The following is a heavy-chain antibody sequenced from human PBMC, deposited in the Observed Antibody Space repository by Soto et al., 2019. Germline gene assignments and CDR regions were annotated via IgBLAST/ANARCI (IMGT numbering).Heavy chain of an antibody. D-gene: IGHD6-19*01. CDR3: ARASSERYSSGWQPYYYYAMDV. CDR1: GFTFRSYG. CDR2: IWSDGSNK. V-gene: IGHV3-33*01. J-gene: IGHJ6*02. Sequence: QVQLVESGGGVVQPGRSLRLSCGASGFTFRSYGMHWVRQAPGKGLEWVAVIWSDGSNKYYADSVKGRFTISRDDSKNTLDLQMNSLRAEDSAVYYCARASSERYSSGWQPYYYYAMDVWGQGTTVTVSS.